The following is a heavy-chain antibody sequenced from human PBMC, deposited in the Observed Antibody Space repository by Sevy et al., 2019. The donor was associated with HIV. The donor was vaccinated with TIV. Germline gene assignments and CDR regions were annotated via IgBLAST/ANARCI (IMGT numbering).Heavy chain of an antibody. D-gene: IGHD3-10*01. CDR3: AKDDLGSIDY. CDR1: GFIFSTSP. CDR2: LSYDDSDE. J-gene: IGHJ4*02. Sequence: GGSLRLSCAASGFIFSTSPMHWVRQAPGKGLECVAILSYDDSDENYADSVKGRFTISRDNSKNTLYLQMNSLRTEDTAVVYCAKDDLGSIDYWGQGTLVTVSS. V-gene: IGHV3-30-3*02.